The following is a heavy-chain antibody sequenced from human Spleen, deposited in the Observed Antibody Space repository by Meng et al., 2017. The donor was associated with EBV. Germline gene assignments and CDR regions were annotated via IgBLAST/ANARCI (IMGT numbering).Heavy chain of an antibody. J-gene: IGHJ4*02. Sequence: LQLHAPAPLLVRPPATLSLSCTVSGVSISSSGYYWGCIRQPPGKGLEWIGSIYSSGSTYYNPSLTSRVTISVDTSKNYFSLKLRSVTAADTAVYYCARRGGTTVTSSDYWGQGTLVTVSS. CDR3: ARRGGTTVTSSDY. D-gene: IGHD4-11*01. CDR2: IYSSGST. CDR1: GVSISSSGYY. V-gene: IGHV4-39*02.